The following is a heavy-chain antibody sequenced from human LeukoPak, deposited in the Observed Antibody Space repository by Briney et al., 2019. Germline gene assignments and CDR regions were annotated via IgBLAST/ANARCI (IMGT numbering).Heavy chain of an antibody. Sequence: TTSETLSLTCTVSGGSISSSSYYWGWICQPPGKGLEWIGSIYYSGSTYYNPSLKSRVTISVDTFKNQFSLKLSSVTAADTAVYYCARRGYSIVWGQGTLVTVSS. CDR2: IYYSGST. CDR1: GGSISSSSYY. CDR3: ARRGYSIV. J-gene: IGHJ4*02. V-gene: IGHV4-39*01. D-gene: IGHD6-13*01.